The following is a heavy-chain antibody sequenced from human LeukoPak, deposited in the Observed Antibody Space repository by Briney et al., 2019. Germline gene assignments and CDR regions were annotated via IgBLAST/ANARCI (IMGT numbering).Heavy chain of an antibody. V-gene: IGHV3-43*01. CDR1: GFTFDDYT. CDR2: ISWDGGST. Sequence: PGGSLRLSCAASGFTFDDYTMHWVRQAPGKGLEWVSLISWDGGSTYYADSVKGRLTISRDNSKNSLYLQMNSLRTEDTALYYCAKDASSSTAKGIDYWGQGTLVTVSS. D-gene: IGHD2-2*01. J-gene: IGHJ4*02. CDR3: AKDASSSTAKGIDY.